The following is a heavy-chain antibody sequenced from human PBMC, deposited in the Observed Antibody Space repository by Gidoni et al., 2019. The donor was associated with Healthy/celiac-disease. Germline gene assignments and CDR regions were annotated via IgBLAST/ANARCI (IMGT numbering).Heavy chain of an antibody. V-gene: IGHV3-33*01. J-gene: IGHJ4*02. CDR2: IWYDGSNK. CDR1: GFTFSSYG. D-gene: IGHD1-26*01. CDR3: AREHSGSYLDY. Sequence: QVQLVESGGGVVQPGRSLRLSCAASGFTFSSYGMHWVRQAPGKGLEGLAVIWYDGSNKYYADSVKGRFTISRDNSKNTLYLQMNSLRAEDTAVYYCAREHSGSYLDYWGQGTLVTVSS.